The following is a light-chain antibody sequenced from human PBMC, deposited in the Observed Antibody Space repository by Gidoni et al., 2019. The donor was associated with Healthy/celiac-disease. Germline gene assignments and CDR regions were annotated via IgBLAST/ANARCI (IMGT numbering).Light chain of an antibody. J-gene: IGLJ3*02. CDR1: SSDVGGYNY. Sequence: SALTPPASVSRSPGQSITISCTGTSSDVGGYNYVSWYQQHPGKAPKLMIYDVSNRPSGVSNRFSGSKSGNTASLTISGLQAEDEADYYCSSYTSSSTRVFGGGTKLTVL. V-gene: IGLV2-14*03. CDR2: DVS. CDR3: SSYTSSSTRV.